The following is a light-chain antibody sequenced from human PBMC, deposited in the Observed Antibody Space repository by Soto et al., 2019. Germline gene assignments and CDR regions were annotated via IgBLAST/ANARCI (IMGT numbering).Light chain of an antibody. Sequence: EIVLTQSPATLSLSPGERATLSCRASQSVSSDLAWYQQKPGQAPRLVSYDASNRATCIPARFSGSGSGTDFPLTISRLGPEDFAVYYCQPRHNRPPVTFGGGTKGEIK. CDR3: QPRHNRPPVT. V-gene: IGKV3-11*01. CDR2: DAS. CDR1: QSVSSD. J-gene: IGKJ4*01.